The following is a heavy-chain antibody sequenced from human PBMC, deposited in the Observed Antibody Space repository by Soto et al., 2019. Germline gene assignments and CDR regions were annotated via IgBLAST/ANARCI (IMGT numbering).Heavy chain of an antibody. CDR3: VKAGQIITMVRGVVQGFDY. CDR1: GFTFSSYA. J-gene: IGHJ4*02. V-gene: IGHV3-23*01. CDR2: ISGSGGST. Sequence: GSLRLSCAASGFTFSSYAMSWVRQALGKGLEWVSAISGSGGSTYYADSVKGRFTISRDNSKNTLYLQMNSLRAEDTAVYYCVKAGQIITMVRGVVQGFDYWGQGTLVTVSS. D-gene: IGHD3-10*01.